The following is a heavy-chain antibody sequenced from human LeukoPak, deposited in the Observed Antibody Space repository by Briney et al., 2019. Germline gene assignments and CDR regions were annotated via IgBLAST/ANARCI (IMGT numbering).Heavy chain of an antibody. D-gene: IGHD5-24*01. V-gene: IGHV3-74*01. J-gene: IGHJ4*02. CDR2: INSDGSST. Sequence: GGSLRLSCAASGFTFSSYWMHWVRQAQGKGLVWVSRINSDGSSTSYADSVKGRFTISRDNAKNTLYLQMNSLRAEDTAVYYCARGEMATTKTIDYWGQGTLVAVSS. CDR1: GFTFSSYW. CDR3: ARGEMATTKTIDY.